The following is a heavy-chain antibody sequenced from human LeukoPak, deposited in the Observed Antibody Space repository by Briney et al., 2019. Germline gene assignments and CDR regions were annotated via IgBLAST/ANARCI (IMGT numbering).Heavy chain of an antibody. D-gene: IGHD3-16*02. CDR3: ARNSQYDYIWGSYREYFDY. J-gene: IGHJ4*02. V-gene: IGHV3-30*03. CDR2: ISYDGSNK. Sequence: PGGSLRLSCAASGFTFSSYGMHWVRQAPGKGLGWVAVISYDGSNKYYADSVKGRFTISRDNSKNTLYLQMNSLRAEDTAVYYCARNSQYDYIWGSYREYFDYWGQGTLVTVSS. CDR1: GFTFSSYG.